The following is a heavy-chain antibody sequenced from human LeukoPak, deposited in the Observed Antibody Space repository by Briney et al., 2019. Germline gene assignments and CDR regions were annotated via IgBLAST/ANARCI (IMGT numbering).Heavy chain of an antibody. Sequence: SETLSLTCNVSGGSISSTSYYWDWIRQPPGKGLEWLGRSYYSGSTYYNPALKSRVTISVDTSKNQFSLRLSSVTAADTAVYYCARSNWNDPFDYWGQGTLVTVSS. CDR3: ARSNWNDPFDY. CDR1: GGSISSTSYY. D-gene: IGHD1-20*01. V-gene: IGHV4-39*01. J-gene: IGHJ4*02. CDR2: SYYSGST.